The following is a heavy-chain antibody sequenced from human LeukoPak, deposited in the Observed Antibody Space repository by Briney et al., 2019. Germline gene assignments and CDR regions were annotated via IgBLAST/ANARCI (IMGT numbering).Heavy chain of an antibody. CDR2: IREDGSEK. CDR3: ARSYDYIWGTYRPFYYFDY. CDR1: GFTFSNYW. J-gene: IGHJ4*02. D-gene: IGHD3-16*02. Sequence: GESLKISCATSGFTFSNYWMTWVRQAPGKGLEWVASIREDGSEKDYVDSVKGRFTISRDNAKNSLYLQRNSLRAEDTAVYYCARSYDYIWGTYRPFYYFDYWGQGTMVTVSS. V-gene: IGHV3-7*01.